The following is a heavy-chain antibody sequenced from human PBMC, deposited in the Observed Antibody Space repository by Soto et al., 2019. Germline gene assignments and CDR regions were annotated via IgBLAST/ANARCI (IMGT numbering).Heavy chain of an antibody. D-gene: IGHD2-21*02. V-gene: IGHV1-69*01. CDR3: ARSYCGGDCYSPPYYSYGMDV. CDR2: VTPIFGTA. Sequence: QVQLVQSGAEVKKPGSSVKVSCKASGGTFSSYAISWVRQAPGQGLEWMGGVTPIFGTANIAQKFQARVTITADESTSTAYMELSSLRSEDTAVYYCARSYCGGDCYSPPYYSYGMDVWGQGTTVTVSS. J-gene: IGHJ6*02. CDR1: GGTFSSYA.